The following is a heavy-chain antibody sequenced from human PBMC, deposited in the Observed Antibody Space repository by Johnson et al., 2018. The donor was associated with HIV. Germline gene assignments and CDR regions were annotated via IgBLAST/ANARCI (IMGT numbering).Heavy chain of an antibody. Sequence: QVQLVESGGGVVQPGGSLRLSCAASGFTFSSYGMHWVRQAPGKGLEWVAFISNDGSIKFSADSVKGRFTISKDNAKNTRYLQMNSLRPEDTAVYYCVQGVPNPAGAFDIWGQGTMLTVSS. V-gene: IGHV3-30*19. J-gene: IGHJ3*02. CDR2: ISNDGSIK. CDR1: GFTFSSYG. CDR3: VQGVPNPAGAFDI. D-gene: IGHD6-19*01.